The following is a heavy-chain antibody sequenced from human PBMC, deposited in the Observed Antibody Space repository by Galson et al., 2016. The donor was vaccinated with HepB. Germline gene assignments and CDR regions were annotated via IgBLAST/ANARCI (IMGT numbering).Heavy chain of an antibody. CDR2: IWYDGTKK. V-gene: IGHV3-33*01. D-gene: IGHD5-18*01. CDR3: ARDMRPHTYWFDP. J-gene: IGHJ5*02. Sequence: SLRLSCAASGFSFSSYGMHWVRQAPGRGLEWVAVIWYDGTKKYYADSVNGRFTISRDNSKNTVYLEMSSLRAEDTAVYPCARDMRPHTYWFDPWGQGTLVTVSS. CDR1: GFSFSSYG.